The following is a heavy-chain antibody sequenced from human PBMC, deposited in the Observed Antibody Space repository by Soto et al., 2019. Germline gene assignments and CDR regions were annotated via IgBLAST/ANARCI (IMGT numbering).Heavy chain of an antibody. CDR2: IDWDDDK. Sequence: SGPTLVNPTQTLTLTCTFSGFSLSTSGMCVSWIRQPPGKALEWLARIDWDDDKYYSTSLKTRLTISKDTSKNQVVLTMTNMDPVDTATYYCARTNEWLLPGRQYERGFDYWGQGTLVTVSS. CDR3: ARTNEWLLPGRQYERGFDY. D-gene: IGHD3-22*01. V-gene: IGHV2-70*11. J-gene: IGHJ4*02. CDR1: GFSLSTSGMC.